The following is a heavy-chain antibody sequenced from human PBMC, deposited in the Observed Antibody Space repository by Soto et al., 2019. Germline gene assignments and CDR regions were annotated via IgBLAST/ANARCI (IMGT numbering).Heavy chain of an antibody. V-gene: IGHV4-59*01. CDR3: ARSVAVPGAHIDY. CDR1: GGSISGSY. J-gene: IGHJ4*02. Sequence: ETLSLTCSVSGGSISGSYSSWIRQSPGKGLEWLGYVYYTGSTNYSPSLRSRVSISVDTSKNEFSLRLSSVTAADTAVYFCARSVAVPGAHIDYWGQGTQVTVSS. CDR2: VYYTGST. D-gene: IGHD6-19*01.